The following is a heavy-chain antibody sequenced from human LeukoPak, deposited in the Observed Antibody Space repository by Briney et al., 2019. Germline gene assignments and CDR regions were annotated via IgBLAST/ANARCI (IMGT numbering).Heavy chain of an antibody. D-gene: IGHD2-15*01. V-gene: IGHV4-4*07. CDR3: ARGRRLGVVVVVAATLFDY. CDR1: GGSISSYY. J-gene: IGHJ4*02. CDR2: IYTSGST. Sequence: SETLSLTCTVSGGSISSYYWSWIRQPAGKGLEWIGRIYTSGSTNYNPSLKSRVTMSVDTSKNQFSLKLSSVTAADTAVYYCARGRRLGVVVVVAATLFDYWGQGTLVTVSS.